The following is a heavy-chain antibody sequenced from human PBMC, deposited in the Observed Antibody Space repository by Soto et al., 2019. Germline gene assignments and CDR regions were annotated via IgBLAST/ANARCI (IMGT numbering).Heavy chain of an antibody. CDR3: ARDERDTCSGAGCFYFDY. J-gene: IGHJ4*02. V-gene: IGHV1-18*04. D-gene: IGHD2-8*02. CDR1: GYTFSRYG. Sequence: QVHLVQSGTEVKEPGASVKVSCKASGYTFSRYGISWVRQAPGQGLEWMAWTSGHNDNTNYAEKFQGRVTLTTDTSTGTAYMDLRSLRSDDTAVSYCARDERDTCSGAGCFYFDYWGQGTLVTVSS. CDR2: TSGHNDNT.